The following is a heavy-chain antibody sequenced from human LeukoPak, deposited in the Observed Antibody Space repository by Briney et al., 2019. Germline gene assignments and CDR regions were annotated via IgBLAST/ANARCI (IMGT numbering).Heavy chain of an antibody. CDR3: ASHHMYYYASGSTAGFDY. V-gene: IGHV4-59*01. D-gene: IGHD3-10*01. Sequence: PSETLSLTCTVSGDSISSYYWSWIRQPPGKGLEWIGYIYYSGSTNYNPSLKSRVTISLDTSKNQFPLKLSSVTAADTAVYYCASHHMYYYASGSTAGFDYWGQGTLVTVSS. CDR2: IYYSGST. CDR1: GDSISSYY. J-gene: IGHJ4*02.